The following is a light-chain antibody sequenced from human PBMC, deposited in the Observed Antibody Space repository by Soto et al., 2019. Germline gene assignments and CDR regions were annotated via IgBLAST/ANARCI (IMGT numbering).Light chain of an antibody. CDR2: DAS. CDR3: QQYYSYPLT. Sequence: QMAQSTSTLSASAGGRVTITCRASQSIGRFLAWYQHQPGKAPKLLIYDASTLESGVPSRFSGSGSGTDFTLTISCLQSEDFATYYCQQYYSYPLTFGGGTKVAIK. V-gene: IGKV1-5*01. J-gene: IGKJ4*01. CDR1: QSIGRF.